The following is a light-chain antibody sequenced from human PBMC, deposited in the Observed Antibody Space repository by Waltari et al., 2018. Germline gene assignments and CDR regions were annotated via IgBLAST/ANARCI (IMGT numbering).Light chain of an antibody. J-gene: IGKJ4*02. Sequence: EIHISQSPSTLSASVGDRVTIRCRASLSLGGWLAWYQQKPGKAPELLIYEASSLQSGVPSRCSGSGSGAEIILTSGSLQPDDFATYYCQQYHSYPRTFGRGTKVEI. CDR2: EAS. CDR3: QQYHSYPRT. CDR1: LSLGGW. V-gene: IGKV1-5*03.